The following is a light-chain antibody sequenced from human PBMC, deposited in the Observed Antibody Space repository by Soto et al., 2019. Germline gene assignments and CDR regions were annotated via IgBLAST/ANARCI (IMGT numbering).Light chain of an antibody. CDR2: SAS. CDR1: QSLSSSY. J-gene: IGKJ2*01. V-gene: IGKV3-20*01. CDR3: QQYDNSVYT. Sequence: EIVLTQSPGTLSLSPGERATLSCRTSQSLSSSYLAWYQQKPGQAPRLLIYSASSRATGIPDRFSGSGSGTDFTRTINRLEPEDFAVYYCQQYDNSVYTFGQGNRLEIK.